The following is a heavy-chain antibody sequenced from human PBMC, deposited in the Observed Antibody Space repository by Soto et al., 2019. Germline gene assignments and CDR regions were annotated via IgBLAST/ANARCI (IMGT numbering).Heavy chain of an antibody. CDR3: ASGRAYSSSWYPAYDY. J-gene: IGHJ4*02. V-gene: IGHV4-4*02. CDR2: IYHSGST. Sequence: QVQLQESGPGLVKPSGTLSLTCAVSSGSISSSNWWSWVRQPPGKGLEWIGEIYHSGSTNYNPSLKSRVTISVDKSNNQFSLKLSSVTAADTAVYYCASGRAYSSSWYPAYDYWGQGTLVTVSS. D-gene: IGHD6-13*01. CDR1: SGSISSSNW.